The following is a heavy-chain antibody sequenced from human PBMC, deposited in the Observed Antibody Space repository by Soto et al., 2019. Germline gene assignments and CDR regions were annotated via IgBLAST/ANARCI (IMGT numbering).Heavy chain of an antibody. Sequence: QVQLVQSGAEVKKPGASVKVSCKASGYTFTSYAMHWXXXXXGQRLEWMGWINAGNGNTKYSQKFQGRVTITRDTXXXXXXXXXXXXXXXXXXXXXXXXXXXXFDYWGQGTLVTVSS. CDR1: GYTFTSYA. J-gene: IGHJ4*02. CDR2: INAGNGNT. V-gene: IGHV1-3*01. CDR3: XXXXXXFDY.